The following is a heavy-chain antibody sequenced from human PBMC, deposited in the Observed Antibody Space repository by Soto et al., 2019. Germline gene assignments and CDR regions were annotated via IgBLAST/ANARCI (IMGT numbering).Heavy chain of an antibody. D-gene: IGHD6-19*01. Sequence: QLQLQESGPGLVKPSETLSLTCTVSGGSISSSSYYRGWIRQPPGKGLEWIGSIYYSGSTYYNPSLKSRVTISVDTSKNQFSLKLSSVTAADTAVYYCARQLITRGWLALFDYWGQGTLVTVSS. V-gene: IGHV4-39*01. CDR3: ARQLITRGWLALFDY. CDR2: IYYSGST. J-gene: IGHJ4*02. CDR1: GGSISSSSYY.